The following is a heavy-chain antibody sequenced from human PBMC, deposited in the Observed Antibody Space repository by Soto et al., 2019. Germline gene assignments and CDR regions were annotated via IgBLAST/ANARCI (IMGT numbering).Heavy chain of an antibody. CDR2: IYYSGST. CDR3: ARHPPGIAVAVIAGFDP. Sequence: QLQLQESGPGLVKPSETLSLTCTVSGGSISSSSYYWGWIRQPPGKGLEWIGRIYYSGSTYYNPSLKSRVTISVDTSKNQFSLKLSSVTAADTAVYYCARHPPGIAVAVIAGFDPWGQGTLVTVSA. CDR1: GGSISSSSYY. V-gene: IGHV4-39*01. J-gene: IGHJ5*02. D-gene: IGHD6-19*01.